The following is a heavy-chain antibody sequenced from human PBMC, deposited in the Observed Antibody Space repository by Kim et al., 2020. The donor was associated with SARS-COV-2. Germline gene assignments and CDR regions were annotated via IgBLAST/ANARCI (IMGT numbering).Heavy chain of an antibody. V-gene: IGHV3-7*03. J-gene: IGHJ4*02. CDR3: ARDPIRSSQGGY. D-gene: IGHD6-13*01. Sequence: SYGATVTSRFTISRDNAKNSLYLQMNSLRAEDTAVYYCARDPIRSSQGGYWGQGTLVTVSS.